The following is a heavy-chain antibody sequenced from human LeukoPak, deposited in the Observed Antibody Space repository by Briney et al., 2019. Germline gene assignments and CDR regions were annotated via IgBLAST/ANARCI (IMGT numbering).Heavy chain of an antibody. J-gene: IGHJ4*02. CDR2: ISYDGSNK. CDR3: ARGYYYDSSGYYFGY. V-gene: IGHV3-30-3*01. Sequence: GGSLRLSCAASGFTFSSYAMHWVRQAPGKGLEWVAVISYDGSNKYYADSVKGRFTISRDNSKNTLYLQMNSLRAEDTAMYYCARGYYYDSSGYYFGYWGQGTLVTVSS. CDR1: GFTFSSYA. D-gene: IGHD3-22*01.